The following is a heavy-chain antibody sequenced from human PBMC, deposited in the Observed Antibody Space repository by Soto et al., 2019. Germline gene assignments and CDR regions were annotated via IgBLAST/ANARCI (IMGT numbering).Heavy chain of an antibody. J-gene: IGHJ4*02. Sequence: QITLNESGPPLVKPTQTLTLTCTFSGFSLRTRGVGVGWIRQPPGKALEWLALLYWDDDERYSPSLMSRLTITKDTSKNQVFLTMTNVDPVDTATYYCAHRPRGFTYFFDYWGQGTLVTVSS. CDR3: AHRPRGFTYFFDY. CDR1: GFSLRTRGVG. CDR2: LYWDDDE. V-gene: IGHV2-5*02.